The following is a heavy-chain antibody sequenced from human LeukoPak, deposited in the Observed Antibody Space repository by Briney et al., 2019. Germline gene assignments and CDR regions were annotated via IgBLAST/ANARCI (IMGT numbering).Heavy chain of an antibody. D-gene: IGHD4-11*01. V-gene: IGHV4-59*08. J-gene: IGHJ4*02. CDR2: ISYSGYT. Sequence: SETLSLTCTVSGGSISSYYWSWIRQPPGKGLEWIGYISYSGYTNFHPSLKSRATISVAMSKNQFSLKLSSVTAADTAVYYCARHDYSNPRVDYWGQGTPVTASS. CDR3: ARHDYSNPRVDY. CDR1: GGSISSYY.